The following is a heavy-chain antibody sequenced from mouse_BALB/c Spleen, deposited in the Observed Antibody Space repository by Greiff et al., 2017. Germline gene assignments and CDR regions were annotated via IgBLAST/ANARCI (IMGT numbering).Heavy chain of an antibody. CDR1: GFTFSSYW. J-gene: IGHJ4*01. CDR3: TGNNYYAMDY. CDR2: IRLKSDNYAT. Sequence: EVMLVESGGGLVQPGGSMKLSCVASGFTFSSYWMSWVRQSPEKGLEWVAEIRLKSDNYATHYAESVKGKFTISRDDSKSRLYLQMNSLRAEDTGIYYCTGNNYYAMDYWGQGTSVTVSS. D-gene: IGHD5-1-1*01. V-gene: IGHV6-3*01.